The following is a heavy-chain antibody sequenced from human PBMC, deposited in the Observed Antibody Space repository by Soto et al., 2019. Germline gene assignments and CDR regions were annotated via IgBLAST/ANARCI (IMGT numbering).Heavy chain of an antibody. CDR3: SRAWAVVVAATPDGTTVWFDP. V-gene: IGHV3-73*01. D-gene: IGHD2-15*01. CDR2: IRSKANSYAT. Sequence: PGGSLRLSCAASGFTFSGSAMHWVRQASGKGLEGVGRIRSKANSYATAYAASVKDKFTISRDDSKHTAYLQMNSLKTEDTDVYYCSRAWAVVVAATPDGTTVWFDPWGQGTMVTVSS. CDR1: GFTFSGSA. J-gene: IGHJ5*02.